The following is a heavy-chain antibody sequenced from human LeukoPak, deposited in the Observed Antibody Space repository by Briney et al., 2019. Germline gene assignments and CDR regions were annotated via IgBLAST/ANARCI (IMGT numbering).Heavy chain of an antibody. CDR1: GFTFSSYA. CDR2: ISGSGGST. CDR3: AKNSFRGFTAMVTDY. V-gene: IGHV3-23*01. J-gene: IGHJ4*02. Sequence: GGSLRLSCAASGFTFSSYAMSWVRQAPGKGLGWVSAISGSGGSTYYADSVKGRFTISRDNSKNTLYLQMNSLRAEDTAVYYCAKNSFRGFTAMVTDYWGQGTLVTVSS. D-gene: IGHD5-18*01.